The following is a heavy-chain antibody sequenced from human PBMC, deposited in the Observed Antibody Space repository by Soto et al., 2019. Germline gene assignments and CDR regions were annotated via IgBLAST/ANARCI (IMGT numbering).Heavy chain of an antibody. J-gene: IGHJ4*02. CDR1: GFAVSTHA. CDR3: AKGGYVSGFL. Sequence: GGSLRLSCAVSGFAVSTHAIIWVRQGPGKGLEWVSGMSGGGGTYYADSVKGRFTISRDTSKNALYLQMSSLRAEDTAIYYCAKGGYVSGFLWGLGTLVTVSS. V-gene: IGHV3-23*01. CDR2: MSGGGGT. D-gene: IGHD3-10*01.